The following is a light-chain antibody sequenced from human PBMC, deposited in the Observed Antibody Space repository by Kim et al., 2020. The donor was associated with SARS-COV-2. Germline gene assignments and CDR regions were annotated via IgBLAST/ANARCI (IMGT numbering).Light chain of an antibody. Sequence: ASVGDRVTITCRASQSISSWLAWYQQKPGKAPNLLIYRTSYLESGVPSRFSGSGSGTEFTLTITSLQPDDFATYYCQQYNSYSRTFGQGTKLEI. V-gene: IGKV1-5*03. CDR1: QSISSW. J-gene: IGKJ2*01. CDR3: QQYNSYSRT. CDR2: RTS.